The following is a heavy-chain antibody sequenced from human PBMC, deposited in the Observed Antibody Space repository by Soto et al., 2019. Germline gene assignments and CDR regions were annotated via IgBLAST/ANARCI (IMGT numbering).Heavy chain of an antibody. Sequence: QVQLQESGPGLVKPSQTLSLTCTVSGGSISSGEYYWSWIRRHPGKGLEWIGYIYYSGSTYYNPSLKSRVTISVDTSKNQFSLRLTSVTAADTAVYYCARARGYYDSSGPLNWGQGTLVTVSS. D-gene: IGHD3-22*01. J-gene: IGHJ4*02. V-gene: IGHV4-31*03. CDR3: ARARGYYDSSGPLN. CDR1: GGSISSGEYY. CDR2: IYYSGST.